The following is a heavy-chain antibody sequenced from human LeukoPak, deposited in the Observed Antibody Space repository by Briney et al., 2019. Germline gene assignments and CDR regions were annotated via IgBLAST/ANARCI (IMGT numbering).Heavy chain of an antibody. J-gene: IGHJ6*02. D-gene: IGHD5-18*01. Sequence: PGGSLRLSCAASGFTFSSYWMSWVRQAPGKGLEWVANIKQDGSEKYYVDSVKGRFTISRDNAKNSLYLQMNSLRAEDTAVYYCARGYSYDKYYYYYYGMDVWGQGTTVTVSS. CDR3: ARGYSYDKYYYYYYGMDV. V-gene: IGHV3-7*01. CDR2: IKQDGSEK. CDR1: GFTFSSYW.